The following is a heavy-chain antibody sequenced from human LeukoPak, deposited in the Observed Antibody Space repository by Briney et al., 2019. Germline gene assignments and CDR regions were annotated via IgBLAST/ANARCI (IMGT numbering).Heavy chain of an antibody. CDR1: GFTVSSNY. CDR3: ARVMGFYDSSGYYPHTFSH. Sequence: GGSLRLSCAASGFTVSSNYMSWVRQAPGKGLEWVSVIYSGGSTYYADSVKGRFTISRGNSKNTLYLQMNSLRAEDTAVYYCARVMGFYDSSGYYPHTFSHWGQGTLVTVSS. D-gene: IGHD3-22*01. CDR2: IYSGGST. V-gene: IGHV3-66*01. J-gene: IGHJ4*02.